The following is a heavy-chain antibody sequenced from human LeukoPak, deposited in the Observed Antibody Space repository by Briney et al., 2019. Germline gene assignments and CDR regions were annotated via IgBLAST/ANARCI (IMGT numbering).Heavy chain of an antibody. CDR1: GYTFTGYY. J-gene: IGHJ6*03. D-gene: IGHD2-2*01. CDR3: ARNAREDIVVVPAAVRYYMDV. V-gene: IGHV1-2*02. Sequence: GASVKVSCKASGYTFTGYYMHWVRQAPGQGLEWMGWINPNSGGTNYAQKFQGKVTMTRDTSISTAYMELSRLRSDDTAVYYCARNAREDIVVVPAAVRYYMDVWGKGTTVTVSS. CDR2: INPNSGGT.